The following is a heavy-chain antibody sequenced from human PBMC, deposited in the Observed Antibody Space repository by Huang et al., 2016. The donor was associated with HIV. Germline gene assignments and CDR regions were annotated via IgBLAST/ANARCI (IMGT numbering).Heavy chain of an antibody. Sequence: QVKLVQSGAEVKKPGASVKVSCKTSGYTFSCYAITWVRQAPGRGLEWMGWVSPYNGDTNYVQNLQGRVTMTTDMSTTTAYMELRSLTSDDTAIYYCARKFGRDFDYWGQGTLVTVSS. V-gene: IGHV1-18*01. D-gene: IGHD3-16*01. CDR3: ARKFGRDFDY. J-gene: IGHJ4*02. CDR1: GYTFSCYA. CDR2: VSPYNGDT.